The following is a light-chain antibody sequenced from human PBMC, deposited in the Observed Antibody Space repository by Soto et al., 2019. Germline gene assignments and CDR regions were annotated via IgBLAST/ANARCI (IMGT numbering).Light chain of an antibody. CDR2: EVS. CDR3: SSYATFSTLV. V-gene: IGLV2-14*01. Sequence: QSALTQPASVSGSPGQSITISCTGTSSEVGGYNFVSWYQQHPGKAPKLMIYEVSSRPSGISNRFSGSKSGNTASLTISGLQAEDEADYYCSSYATFSTLVFGGGAKLSVL. CDR1: SSEVGGYNF. J-gene: IGLJ2*01.